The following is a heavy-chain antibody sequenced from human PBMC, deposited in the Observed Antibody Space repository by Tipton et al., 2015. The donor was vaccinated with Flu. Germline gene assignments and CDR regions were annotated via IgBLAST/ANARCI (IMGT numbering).Heavy chain of an antibody. CDR1: GGTFSSYA. Sequence: QSGPEVKKPGSSVKVSCKASGGTFSSYAISWVRQAPGQGLEGMGRIIPIFGTANYAQKFQGRVTITADESTSTAYMELSSLRSEDTAVYYCARAHSMDIVATIMNYWGQGTLVTVSS. CDR2: IIPIFGTA. V-gene: IGHV1-69*15. J-gene: IGHJ4*02. D-gene: IGHD5-12*01. CDR3: ARAHSMDIVATIMNY.